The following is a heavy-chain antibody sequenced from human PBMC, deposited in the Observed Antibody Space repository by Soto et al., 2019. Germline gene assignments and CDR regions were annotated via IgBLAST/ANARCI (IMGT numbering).Heavy chain of an antibody. D-gene: IGHD3-10*01. V-gene: IGHV3-74*01. CDR1: GFTFSRHW. CDR2: TKTDGTT. J-gene: IGHJ3*02. Sequence: GGSLRLSCAASGFTFSRHWIHWVRQAPGQGLVWVSRTKTDGTTSYADSVRGRFTISRDNAENTLYLQMNSLRAEDTAVYYCVRDMRAVPWYGGISSAFDMWGQGTMVTVSS. CDR3: VRDMRAVPWYGGISSAFDM.